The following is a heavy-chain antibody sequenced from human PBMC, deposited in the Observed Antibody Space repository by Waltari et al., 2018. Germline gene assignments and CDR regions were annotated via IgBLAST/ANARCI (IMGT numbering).Heavy chain of an antibody. D-gene: IGHD3-22*01. Sequence: HVQLQESGPGLVKPSETLSLNCAVSGYSINSGYYWSWLRQAPGKGLEWIGSIYHSGNTFYKLSLKKRVTISVDTSTNQFSLRLTSVTAADTAFFYCARGGGHRYDTYYFDYWGQGMLVTVSS. CDR1: GYSINSGYY. V-gene: IGHV4-38-2*01. CDR3: ARGGGHRYDTYYFDY. J-gene: IGHJ4*02. CDR2: IYHSGNT.